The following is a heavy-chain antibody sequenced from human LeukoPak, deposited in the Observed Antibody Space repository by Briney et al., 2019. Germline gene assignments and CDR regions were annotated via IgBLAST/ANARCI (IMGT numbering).Heavy chain of an antibody. D-gene: IGHD2-15*01. Sequence: GGSLRLPCVVSGITFSGYSMIWVRQAPGKGLEWLSFMTTSGNTIFYAESVKDRFTISRDNAKNSLYLQMNSLRAEDTAVYYCARTTPRGYSYYFDYWGQGILVTVSS. J-gene: IGHJ4*02. CDR1: GITFSGYS. CDR3: ARTTPRGYSYYFDY. V-gene: IGHV3-48*04. CDR2: MTTSGNTI.